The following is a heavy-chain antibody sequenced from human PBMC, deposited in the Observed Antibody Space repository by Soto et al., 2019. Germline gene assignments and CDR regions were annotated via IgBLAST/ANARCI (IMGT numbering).Heavy chain of an antibody. J-gene: IGHJ6*02. CDR1: GDFISSGNKY. V-gene: IGHV4-30-4*01. D-gene: IGHD3-16*01. CDR3: ARVPSPFDYYYAMDV. CDR2: IFSSGTT. Sequence: QVQLRESGPGLVMPSQTLSLTCTVSGDFISSGNKYWSWIRQPPGKGLEWIGYIFSSGTTYYNPSLKRRLTMSLDASQNQFSLKLNSLTDADTAVYFCARVPSPFDYYYAMDVWGQGTTVTVSS.